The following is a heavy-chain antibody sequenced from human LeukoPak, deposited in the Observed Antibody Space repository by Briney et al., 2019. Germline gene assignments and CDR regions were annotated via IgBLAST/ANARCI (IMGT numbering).Heavy chain of an antibody. CDR2: FYRGETT. CDR3: AREVVSIPSYFES. V-gene: IGHV3-53*01. CDR1: GFTVSSSY. D-gene: IGHD2-15*01. Sequence: GGSLRLSCAASGFTVSSSYMYWVRQAPGKGLEWVSFFYRGETTYYAESVRGRFTISRDISKNTLYLLMNSLIPEDAAVYYCAREVVSIPSYFESWGQGTRVTVSS. J-gene: IGHJ4*02.